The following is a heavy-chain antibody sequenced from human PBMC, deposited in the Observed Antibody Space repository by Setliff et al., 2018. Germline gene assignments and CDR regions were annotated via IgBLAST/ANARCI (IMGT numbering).Heavy chain of an antibody. CDR3: ARGVFDFRTGQADP. V-gene: IGHV3-53*01. J-gene: IGHJ5*02. CDR2: TYRSGVT. CDR1: GFTVSSSD. D-gene: IGHD3-3*01. Sequence: GGSLRLSCATSGFTVSSSDMSWVRQAPGKGLEWISVTYRSGVTNYADSVKGRFSISRDNSKNTLYLQMNSLRADDTAVYYCARGVFDFRTGQADPWGQGTLVTVSS.